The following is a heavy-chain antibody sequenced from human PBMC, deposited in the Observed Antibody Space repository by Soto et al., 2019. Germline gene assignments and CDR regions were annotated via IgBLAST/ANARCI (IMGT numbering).Heavy chain of an antibody. J-gene: IGHJ4*02. Sequence: GSLRLSCAASGFTFSSYSMNWVRQAPGKGLEWVSYISSSSSTIYYADSVKGRFTISRDNAKNSLYLQMNSLRAEDTAVYYCARGIYDSRSSPFDYWGQGTLVTVSS. D-gene: IGHD3-22*01. CDR3: ARGIYDSRSSPFDY. CDR1: GFTFSSYS. V-gene: IGHV3-48*01. CDR2: ISSSSSTI.